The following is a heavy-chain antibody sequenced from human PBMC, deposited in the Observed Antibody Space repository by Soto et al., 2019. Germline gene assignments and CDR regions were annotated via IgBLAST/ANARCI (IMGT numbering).Heavy chain of an antibody. D-gene: IGHD2-8*01. CDR3: AREPAYCTNGVCYNYYYYYGMDV. CDR1: GGSFSGYY. J-gene: IGHJ6*02. Sequence: PSETLSLTCAVYGGSFSGYYWSWIRQPPGKGLEWIGEINHSGSTNYNPSLKSRVTISVDTSKNQFSLKLSSVTAADTAVYYCAREPAYCTNGVCYNYYYYYGMDVWGQGTTVTVAS. CDR2: INHSGST. V-gene: IGHV4-34*01.